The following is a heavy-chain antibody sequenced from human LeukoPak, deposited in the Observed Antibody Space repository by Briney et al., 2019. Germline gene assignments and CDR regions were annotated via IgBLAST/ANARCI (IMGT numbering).Heavy chain of an antibody. CDR2: ISSSGSTI. D-gene: IGHD3-22*01. J-gene: IGHJ4*02. Sequence: GGSLRLSCAASGFTFSDYYMSWIRQAPGKGLEWVSYISSSGSTIYYADSVKGRFTISRDNAKNSLYLQMNSLRAEDTAVYYCARVPFAGITMIVGSEGYFDYWGQGTLVTVSS. CDR1: GFTFSDYY. CDR3: ARVPFAGITMIVGSEGYFDY. V-gene: IGHV3-11*04.